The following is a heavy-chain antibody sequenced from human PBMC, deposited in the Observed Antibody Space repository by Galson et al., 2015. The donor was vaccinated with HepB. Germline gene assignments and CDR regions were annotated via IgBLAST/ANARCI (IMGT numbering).Heavy chain of an antibody. V-gene: IGHV3-30*02. CDR1: GFTFRSYA. Sequence: SLRLSCAASGFTFRSYALNWVRQAPGKGLEWVAFIHYDGSSKYYADSVKGRFTISRDNSKNTLYVQMNSLRAEDTAIYYCARDRGGSGLVEAFDIWGQGTMVTVSS. D-gene: IGHD6-19*01. CDR2: IHYDGSSK. J-gene: IGHJ3*02. CDR3: ARDRGGSGLVEAFDI.